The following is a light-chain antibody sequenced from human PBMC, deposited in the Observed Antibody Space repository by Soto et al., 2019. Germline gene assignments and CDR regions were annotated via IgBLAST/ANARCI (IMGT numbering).Light chain of an antibody. CDR2: GAS. CDR1: QSVSSN. V-gene: IGKV3-15*01. CDR3: QQYNNWPPWT. Sequence: IGMTQSQDTLSVSPGERATLSCRASQSVSSNLAWYQQKPGQAPRLLIYGASTRATGIPARFSGSGSGTEFTLTISSLQSEDFAVYYCQQYNNWPPWTFGQGSKVDIK. J-gene: IGKJ1*01.